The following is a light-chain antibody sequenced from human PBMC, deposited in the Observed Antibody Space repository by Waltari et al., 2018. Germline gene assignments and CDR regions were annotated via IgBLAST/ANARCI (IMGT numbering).Light chain of an antibody. Sequence: EIVLTQSPATLSLSPGEIAALSCRASQAISSSLAWYQQKPGQAPRLLIYDASSRATGIPARFSGSGSGTDFTLTISSLEPEDFAVYYCQQYDASPLTVGGGTKVEI. CDR3: QQYDASPLT. V-gene: IGKV3-11*01. J-gene: IGKJ4*01. CDR1: QAISSS. CDR2: DAS.